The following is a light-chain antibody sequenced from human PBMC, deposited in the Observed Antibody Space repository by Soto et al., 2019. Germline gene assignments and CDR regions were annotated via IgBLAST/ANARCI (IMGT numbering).Light chain of an antibody. J-gene: IGKJ4*01. V-gene: IGKV3-20*01. CDR1: QSVDSNS. CDR2: GAS. Sequence: EIVLTQSPGTLSLSPGERATLSCRASQSVDSNSLSWYQQKPGQAPRLLIYGASNSATGSPDRFSGSGSETDFSLTISGLEPEDFAVYYCQRYGNSPKLAFGGGTKVEIK. CDR3: QRYGNSPKLA.